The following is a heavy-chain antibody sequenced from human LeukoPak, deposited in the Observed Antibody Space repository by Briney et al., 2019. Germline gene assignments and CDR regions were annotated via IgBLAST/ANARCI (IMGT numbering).Heavy chain of an antibody. Sequence: ASVKVSCKASGYAFTGYYVHWVRQAPGQGLEWMGWINPHSGGTKFAQKFQGRVTMTRDTSISTAYMEVSRLRSDDAAVYYCAKDRASSGSYSFDYWGQGTLVTVSS. J-gene: IGHJ4*02. CDR2: INPHSGGT. CDR1: GYAFTGYY. CDR3: AKDRASSGSYSFDY. D-gene: IGHD1-26*01. V-gene: IGHV1-2*02.